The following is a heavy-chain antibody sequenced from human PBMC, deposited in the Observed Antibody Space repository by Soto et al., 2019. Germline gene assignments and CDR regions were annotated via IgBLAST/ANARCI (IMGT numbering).Heavy chain of an antibody. D-gene: IGHD4-4*01. CDR1: GFTFDDYA. Sequence: PGGSLRLSCAASGFTFDDYAMHWVRQAPGKGLEWVSGISWNSGSIGYADSVKGRFTISRDNAKNSLYLQMNSLRAEDTALYYCAKDWGPDTVTTFFDYWGQGTLVTVS. CDR2: ISWNSGSI. V-gene: IGHV3-9*01. CDR3: AKDWGPDTVTTFFDY. J-gene: IGHJ4*02.